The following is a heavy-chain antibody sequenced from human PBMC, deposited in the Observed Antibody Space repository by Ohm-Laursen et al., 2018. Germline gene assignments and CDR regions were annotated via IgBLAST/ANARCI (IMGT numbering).Heavy chain of an antibody. Sequence: ASVKVSCKASGYTFTSYGISWVRQAPGQGLEWMGWMNPNSGNTGYAQKFQGRVTMTRNTSISTAYMELSSLRSEDTAVYYCARGHYGNYYYGMDVWGQGTTVTVSS. J-gene: IGHJ6*02. CDR2: MNPNSGNT. D-gene: IGHD3-10*01. CDR3: ARGHYGNYYYGMDV. V-gene: IGHV1-8*02. CDR1: GYTFTSYG.